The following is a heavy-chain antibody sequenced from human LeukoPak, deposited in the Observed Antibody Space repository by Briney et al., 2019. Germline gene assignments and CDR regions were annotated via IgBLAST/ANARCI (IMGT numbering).Heavy chain of an antibody. J-gene: IGHJ4*02. CDR1: GLTFSSYA. Sequence: GGSLTLSCAGSGLTFSSYAMSWVRQAPGQGLEGGSVISDSGDYTSYADSVRGRFTISRDNSRNTLYLQMISLRPEDTAVYYCAKDTSIGKYCTNGVCSPFDYWGQGTLVTVSS. V-gene: IGHV3-23*01. CDR3: AKDTSIGKYCTNGVCSPFDY. D-gene: IGHD2-8*01. CDR2: ISDSGDYT.